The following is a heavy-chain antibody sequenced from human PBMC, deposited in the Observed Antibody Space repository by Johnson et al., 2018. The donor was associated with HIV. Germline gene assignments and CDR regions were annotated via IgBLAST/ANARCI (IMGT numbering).Heavy chain of an antibody. J-gene: IGHJ3*02. CDR3: AKGGVGRDGNRDAFDI. CDR2: ISSDGSNK. Sequence: QVQLVESGGGVVQPGRSLRLSCAASGFTFSSYGMHWVRQAPGKGLEWVAFISSDGSNKYYADSVKGRFTISRDNSRNKLYLQMNSLRREDTAVYYCAKGGVGRDGNRDAFDIWGQGTMVTVSS. CDR1: GFTFSSYG. V-gene: IGHV3-30*19. D-gene: IGHD5-24*01.